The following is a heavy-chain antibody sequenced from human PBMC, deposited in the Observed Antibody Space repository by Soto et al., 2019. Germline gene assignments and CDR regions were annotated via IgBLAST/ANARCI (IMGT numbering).Heavy chain of an antibody. D-gene: IGHD3-10*01. J-gene: IGHJ5*01. Sequence: GASVKVSCKASGYTFNNYDIHWVRQAPGHGLEWMGWMNPNSGNTGYAQNFRGRVTMTQNTAIGTAYMELSSLRSDDTATYYCTRAYGAEPFDFWGQGTRVTVSS. CDR3: TRAYGAEPFDF. CDR2: MNPNSGNT. V-gene: IGHV1-8*02. CDR1: GYTFNNYD.